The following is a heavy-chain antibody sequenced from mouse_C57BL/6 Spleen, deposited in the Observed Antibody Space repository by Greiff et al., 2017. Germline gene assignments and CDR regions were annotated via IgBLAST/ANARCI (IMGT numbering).Heavy chain of an antibody. CDR3: ARGLGRKDDY. V-gene: IGHV1-26*01. CDR2: INPNNGGT. Sequence: EVQLQQSGPELVKPGASVKISCKASGYTFTDYYMNWVKQSHGKSLEWIGDINPNNGGTSYNQKFKGKATLTVDKSSSTAYMELRSLTSEDSAVYYCARGLGRKDDYWGQGTTLTVSS. J-gene: IGHJ2*01. CDR1: GYTFTDYY. D-gene: IGHD4-1*01.